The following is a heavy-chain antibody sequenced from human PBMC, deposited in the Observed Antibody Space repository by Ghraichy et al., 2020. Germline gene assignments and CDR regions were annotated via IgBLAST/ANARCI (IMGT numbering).Heavy chain of an antibody. CDR2: VSRSGGAT. Sequence: GGSLRLSCAASGFTFTSYAMNWVRQAPGEGLEWVSAVSRSGGATYYADSVKGRFTISRDNSRNTVYLQMNSLRAEDTAVYYCARPRGYCSGGRCQRQENYGMDVWGQGTTVTVSS. CDR1: GFTFTSYA. V-gene: IGHV3-23*01. CDR3: ARPRGYCSGGRCQRQENYGMDV. D-gene: IGHD2-15*01. J-gene: IGHJ6*02.